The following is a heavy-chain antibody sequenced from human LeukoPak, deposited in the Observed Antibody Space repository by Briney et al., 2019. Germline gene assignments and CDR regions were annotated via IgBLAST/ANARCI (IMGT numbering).Heavy chain of an antibody. D-gene: IGHD2-15*01. V-gene: IGHV4-59*08. J-gene: IGHJ4*02. CDR1: GGSISGYY. CDR3: ARYFCSGGRCSHFDY. CDR2: VYYSGST. Sequence: RSSETLSLTCTVSGGSISGYYWTWIRQPPGKGLEWMGYVYYSGSTSYNPSLKSRVTMSVDTSKNQFSLKLSSVTAADTAVYYCARYFCSGGRCSHFDYWGQGTLVTVSS.